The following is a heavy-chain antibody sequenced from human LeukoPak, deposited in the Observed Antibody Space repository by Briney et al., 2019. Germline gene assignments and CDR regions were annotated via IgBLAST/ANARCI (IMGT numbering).Heavy chain of an antibody. Sequence: SETLSLTCTVSGGSISSYYWSWIRQPPGKGLELIGYIYYSGSTNYNPSLKSRVTISVDTSKNQFSLKLSSVTAADTAVYYCARDGPNWGSWAFDIWGQGTMVTVSS. CDR1: GGSISSYY. V-gene: IGHV4-59*01. J-gene: IGHJ3*02. CDR2: IYYSGST. D-gene: IGHD7-27*01. CDR3: ARDGPNWGSWAFDI.